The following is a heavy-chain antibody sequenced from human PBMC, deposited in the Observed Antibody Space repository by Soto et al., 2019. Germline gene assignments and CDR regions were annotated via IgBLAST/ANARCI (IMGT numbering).Heavy chain of an antibody. J-gene: IGHJ4*02. CDR3: ARGGFSSSWRFDY. D-gene: IGHD6-13*01. CDR2: IVPFIGTT. Sequence: QVQLVQSGAEVRKPGSSVKVSCKASGDTFSSYAISWVRQAPGQGLEWMGGIVPFIGTTNYAQNFQGRVTITADKSTSTTYMELTSLRSDDTAVYYCARGGFSSSWRFDYWGQGALVTVSS. CDR1: GDTFSSYA. V-gene: IGHV1-69*06.